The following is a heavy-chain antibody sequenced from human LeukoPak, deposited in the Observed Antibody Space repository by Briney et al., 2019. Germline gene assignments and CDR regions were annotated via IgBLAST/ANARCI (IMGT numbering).Heavy chain of an antibody. CDR1: GFTFSTYE. D-gene: IGHD2-15*01. Sequence: AGGSLRLSCVGSGFTFSTYEMNWVRQAPGKGLEWLSFISRGGFEIHYAASVEGRFTISRDNAKNTLYLQMTSLRDEDTAVYYCAKGGSQGDCSCGTCYGDYWGQGTLVTVPS. CDR3: AKGGSQGDCSCGTCYGDY. J-gene: IGHJ4*02. CDR2: ISRGGFEI. V-gene: IGHV3-48*03.